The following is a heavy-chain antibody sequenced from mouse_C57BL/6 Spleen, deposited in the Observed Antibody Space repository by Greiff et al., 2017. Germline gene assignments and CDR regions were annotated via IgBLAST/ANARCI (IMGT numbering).Heavy chain of an antibody. D-gene: IGHD1-2*01. CDR2: IHPNSGST. J-gene: IGHJ3*01. V-gene: IGHV1-64*01. CDR3: ARSMIGGYYGGFAY. CDR1: GYTFTSYW. Sequence: QVQLQQPGAELVKPGASVKLSCKASGYTFTSYWMHWVKQRPGQGLEWIGMIHPNSGSTNYNEKFKSKATLTVDKSSSTGYMQLSSLTSEDSAVYYCARSMIGGYYGGFAYGGQGTLVTVAA.